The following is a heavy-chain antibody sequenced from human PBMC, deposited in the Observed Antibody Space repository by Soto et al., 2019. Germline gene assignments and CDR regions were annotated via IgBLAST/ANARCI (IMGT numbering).Heavy chain of an antibody. J-gene: IGHJ6*02. D-gene: IGHD3-10*01. CDR1: GYTFTSYY. V-gene: IGHV1-46*01. CDR3: AKSGGYYGMDV. CDR2: INPGGGST. Sequence: ASVKASCKASGYTFTSYYMHWVGQAPGQGLEWMGMINPGGGSTNYAQKFQGRVTMTRDTSTSTVSMELSSLRSEDTAVYYCAKSGGYYGMDVWGQGTTVTVSS.